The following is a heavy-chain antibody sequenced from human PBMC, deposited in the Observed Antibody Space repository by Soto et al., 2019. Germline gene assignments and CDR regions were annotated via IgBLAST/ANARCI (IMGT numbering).Heavy chain of an antibody. CDR2: INPSGGST. J-gene: IGHJ6*02. CDR1: GYTFTSYY. CDR3: ARDHGSNSAGVYYGMDV. V-gene: IGHV1-46*01. D-gene: IGHD3-3*01. Sequence: ASVKVSCKASGYTFTSYYMHWVRQAPGQGLEWMGIINPSGGSTSYAQKFQGRVTMTRDTSTSTVYMELSSLRSEDTAVYYCARDHGSNSAGVYYGMDVWGQGTTVPVSS.